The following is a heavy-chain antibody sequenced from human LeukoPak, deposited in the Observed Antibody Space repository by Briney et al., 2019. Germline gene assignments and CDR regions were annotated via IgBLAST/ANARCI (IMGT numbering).Heavy chain of an antibody. D-gene: IGHD5/OR15-5a*01. CDR2: ISSSSSYI. V-gene: IGHV3-21*01. CDR3: ARDGHYTIYELRFDY. CDR1: GFTFSSYS. Sequence: GGSLRLSCAASGFTFSSYSLNWVRQAPGKGLEWVSSISSSSSYIYYADSVKGRFTISRDNAKNSLYLQMNSLRAEDTAVYYCARDGHYTIYELRFDYWGRGALVTVSS. J-gene: IGHJ4*02.